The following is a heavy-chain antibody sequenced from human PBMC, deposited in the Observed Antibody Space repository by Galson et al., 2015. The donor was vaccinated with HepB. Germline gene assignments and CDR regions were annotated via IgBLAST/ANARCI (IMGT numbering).Heavy chain of an antibody. J-gene: IGHJ6*02. CDR1: GFTFSSYS. CDR2: ISYDGSNK. Sequence: SLRLSCAASGFTFSSYSMNWVRQAPGKGLEWVAVISYDGSNKYYADSVKGRFTISRDNSKNTLYLQMNSLRAEDTAVYYCAREKAEGGSCYSGCSGMDVWGQGTTVTVSS. V-gene: IGHV3-30*03. CDR3: AREKAEGGSCYSGCSGMDV. D-gene: IGHD2-15*01.